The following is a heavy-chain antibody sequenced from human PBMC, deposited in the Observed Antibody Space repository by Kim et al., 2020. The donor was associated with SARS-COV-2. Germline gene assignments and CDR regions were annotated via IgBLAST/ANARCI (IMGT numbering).Heavy chain of an antibody. CDR3: AGSLASNWFDP. J-gene: IGHJ5*02. V-gene: IGHV3-74*03. CDR1: GFTFSNYW. D-gene: IGHD3-16*02. Sequence: GGSLRLSCAASGFTFSNYWMHWVRQGPGKGPVWVARIKGDGNTTTYADSVNGRFTSSRDNAKNTLYLQMNSLRADDTAVYYCAGSLASNWFDPWGQGTLVTVSP. CDR2: IKGDGNTT.